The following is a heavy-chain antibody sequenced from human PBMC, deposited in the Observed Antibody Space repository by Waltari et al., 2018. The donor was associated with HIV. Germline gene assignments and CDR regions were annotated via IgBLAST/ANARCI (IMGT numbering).Heavy chain of an antibody. Sequence: EVQLVESGGGLVQPGGSLRLSCSASGFTFTSLNMNWVRQAPGRGLEWISYISSGSGTMSFADSVKGRFTISRDNAKNSLYLQVNSLRDEDTAVYYCARDSRIYSYGFDIWGQGTTVTVSS. D-gene: IGHD4-4*01. CDR3: ARDSRIYSYGFDI. CDR2: ISSGSGTM. V-gene: IGHV3-48*02. J-gene: IGHJ3*02. CDR1: GFTFTSLN.